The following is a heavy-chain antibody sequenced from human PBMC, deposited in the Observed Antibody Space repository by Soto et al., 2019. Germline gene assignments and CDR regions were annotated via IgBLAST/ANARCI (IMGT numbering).Heavy chain of an antibody. J-gene: IGHJ4*02. D-gene: IGHD3-3*01. V-gene: IGHV1-2*04. CDR2: INPNSGGT. CDR1: GYTFTGYY. Sequence: ASVKVSRKASGYTFTGYYMHWVRQAPGQGLEWMGWINPNSGGTNYAQKFQGWVTMTRDTSISTAYMELSRLRSDDTAVYYCARAPYDFWSGYYGDSYYFDYWGQGTLVTVSS. CDR3: ARAPYDFWSGYYGDSYYFDY.